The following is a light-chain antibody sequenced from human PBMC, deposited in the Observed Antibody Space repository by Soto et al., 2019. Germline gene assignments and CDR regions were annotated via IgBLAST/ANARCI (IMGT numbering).Light chain of an antibody. CDR2: GAS. V-gene: IGKV3-20*01. CDR3: QQYGSSRT. J-gene: IGKJ1*01. Sequence: EVVMTQSPATLPVSPGERVTLSCRSSQSVSDNLAWFQQKPGQGPRLLIYGASSRAPGIPDRFSGSGSGTDFTLTISRLEPDDFAVYYCQQYGSSRTFGQGTKVDI. CDR1: QSVSDN.